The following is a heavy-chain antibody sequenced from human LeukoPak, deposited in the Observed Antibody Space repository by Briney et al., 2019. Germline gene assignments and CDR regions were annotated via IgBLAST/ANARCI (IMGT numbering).Heavy chain of an antibody. CDR3: SRALRGSGEFDY. CDR1: GDSVSSNSVA. V-gene: IGHV6-1*01. J-gene: IGHJ4*02. D-gene: IGHD3-10*01. CDR2: TYYRSKWYN. Sequence: SQTLSLTCAISGDSVSSNSVAWNWIRQSPSRGLEWLGRTYYRSKWYNDYAVSVKSRITINPDTSKNQFSLQPNSVTPEDTAVYYCSRALRGSGEFDYWGQGTLVTVSS.